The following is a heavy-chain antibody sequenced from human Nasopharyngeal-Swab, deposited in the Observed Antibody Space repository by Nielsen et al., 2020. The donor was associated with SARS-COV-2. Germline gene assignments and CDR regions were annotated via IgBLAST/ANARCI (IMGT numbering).Heavy chain of an antibody. Sequence: WVRQAPGQGLEWMGWMNPTSGNTGYAQKFQGRVTMTRNTSISTAHMELSSLRSEDTAVYYCARRVAGSRRAFDILGQGTMVTVSS. J-gene: IGHJ3*02. CDR3: ARRVAGSRRAFDI. V-gene: IGHV1-8*01. CDR2: MNPTSGNT. D-gene: IGHD6-19*01.